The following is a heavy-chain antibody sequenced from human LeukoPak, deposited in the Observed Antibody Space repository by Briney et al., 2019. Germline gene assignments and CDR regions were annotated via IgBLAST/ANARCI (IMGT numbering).Heavy chain of an antibody. CDR2: IGSSGGGI. CDR3: ARRVWFEYGMDV. CDR1: GFTFSTYT. D-gene: IGHD3-10*01. V-gene: IGHV3-23*01. J-gene: IGHJ6*02. Sequence: PGGSLRLSCAASGFTFSTYTMYWVRHPPGKRLEWVSIIGSSGGGIHYADSVKGRFTISRDNSKNTLYLQMNSLRAEDTAVYYCARRVWFEYGMDVWGQGTTVTVSS.